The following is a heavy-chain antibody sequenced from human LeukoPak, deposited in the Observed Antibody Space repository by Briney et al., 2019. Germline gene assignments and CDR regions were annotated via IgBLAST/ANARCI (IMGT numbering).Heavy chain of an antibody. CDR3: VRGERTPAAMNWGRDYGMDV. CDR1: GFTFSSYS. CDR2: ISSSSSSTI. V-gene: IGHV3-48*04. J-gene: IGHJ6*02. Sequence: GGSLRLSCAASGFTFSSYSMNWVRQAPGKGLEWVSYISSSSSSTIYYADSVKGRFTISRDNAKNSLYLQMNSLRAEDTAVYYCVRGERTPAAMNWGRDYGMDVWGQGTTVTVSS. D-gene: IGHD2-2*01.